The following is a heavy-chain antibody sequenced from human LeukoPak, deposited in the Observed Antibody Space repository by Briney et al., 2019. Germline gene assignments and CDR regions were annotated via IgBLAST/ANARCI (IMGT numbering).Heavy chain of an antibody. CDR1: GFTFSTYA. V-gene: IGHV3-64*02. Sequence: PGGSLRLSCAASGFTFSTYAMHWVRRAPGKGLEYVSAISTNGDSTYYADSVKGRFTISRDNSKNTLFLQMGSLRADDMAVYYCARWGSTSCYDYWGQGTLVTVSS. D-gene: IGHD2-2*01. CDR2: ISTNGDST. J-gene: IGHJ4*02. CDR3: ARWGSTSCYDY.